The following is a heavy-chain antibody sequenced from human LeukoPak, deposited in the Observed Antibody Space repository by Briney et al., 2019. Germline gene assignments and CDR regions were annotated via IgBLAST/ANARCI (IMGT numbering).Heavy chain of an antibody. V-gene: IGHV3-23*01. D-gene: IGHD4-17*01. J-gene: IGHJ3*02. CDR3: AILHYGDYVPDAFDI. CDR2: ISGSGGST. Sequence: GGSLRLSCAASGFTFSSYAMSWVRQAPGKGLEWVSAISGSGGSTYYADSVKGRFTVSRDNSKNTLYLQMDSLRAEDTAVYYCAILHYGDYVPDAFDIWGQGTMVTVSS. CDR1: GFTFSSYA.